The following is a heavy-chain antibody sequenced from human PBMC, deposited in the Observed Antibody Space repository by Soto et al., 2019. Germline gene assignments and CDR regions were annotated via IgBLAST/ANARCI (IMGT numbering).Heavy chain of an antibody. Sequence: ASVKVSCKASGYTFTSYAMHWVRQAPGQRLEWMGWINAGNGNTKYSQKFQGRVTITRDTSASTAYMELSSLRSEDTAVYYCARAPNDYYDSSGSLPSGWGQGNLVTVSS. CDR2: INAGNGNT. J-gene: IGHJ4*02. CDR3: ARAPNDYYDSSGSLPSG. V-gene: IGHV1-3*01. CDR1: GYTFTSYA. D-gene: IGHD3-22*01.